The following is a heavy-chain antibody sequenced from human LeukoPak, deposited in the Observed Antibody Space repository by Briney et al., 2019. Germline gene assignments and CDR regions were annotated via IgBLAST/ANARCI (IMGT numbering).Heavy chain of an antibody. D-gene: IGHD3-10*01. CDR1: GGSISSFY. J-gene: IGHJ4*02. CDR2: THSSGNS. CDR3: ARDSGSYFDY. Sequence: PSETLSLTCTVAGGSISSFYWGWIRQPPGKGVEWIGHTHSSGNSNYNPSLKSRVTISVDTSKNQFSLKPSSVTAADTAVYYCARDSGSYFDYWGQGTLVTVSS. V-gene: IGHV4-59*01.